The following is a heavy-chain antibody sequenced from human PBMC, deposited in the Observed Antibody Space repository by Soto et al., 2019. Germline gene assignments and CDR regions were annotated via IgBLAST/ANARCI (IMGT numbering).Heavy chain of an antibody. CDR3: AKEGGLSGSYYISSSYYFDY. Sequence: GGSLRLCYVASGFTFSSYGMHWVRQAPGKGLEWVAIISYDGSNTYYADSVKGRFTISRDNSKNTLYLQMNSLRAEDTSVYYCAKEGGLSGSYYISSSYYFDYWGQGTLVTVSS. J-gene: IGHJ4*02. V-gene: IGHV3-30*18. CDR2: ISYDGSNT. CDR1: GFTFSSYG. D-gene: IGHD1-26*01.